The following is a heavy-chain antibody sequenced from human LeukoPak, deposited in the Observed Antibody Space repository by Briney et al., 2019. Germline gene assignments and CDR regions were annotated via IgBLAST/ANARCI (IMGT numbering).Heavy chain of an antibody. D-gene: IGHD6-19*01. CDR2: IYYSGST. CDR1: GGSISSSSYY. CDR3: ARGLRTYSSGWLPPNGYFQH. V-gene: IGHV4-39*07. J-gene: IGHJ1*01. Sequence: PSETLSLTCTVSGGSISSSSYYWGWIRQPPGKGLEWIGSIYYSGSTYYNPSLKSRVTISVDTSKNQFSLKLSSVTAADTAVYYCARGLRTYSSGWLPPNGYFQHWGQGTLVTVSS.